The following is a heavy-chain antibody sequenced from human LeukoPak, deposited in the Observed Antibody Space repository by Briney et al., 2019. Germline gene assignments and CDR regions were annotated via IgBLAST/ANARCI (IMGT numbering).Heavy chain of an antibody. V-gene: IGHV1-18*01. CDR2: ISAYNGNT. D-gene: IGHD3-10*01. CDR3: AREALNYYGSGSSGYFDY. Sequence: ASVKVSCTASGYTFTSYGISWVRQAPGQGLEWMGWISAYNGNTNYAQKLQGRVTMTTDTSTSTAYMELRSLRSDDTAVYYCAREALNYYGSGSSGYFDYWGQGTLVTVSS. J-gene: IGHJ4*02. CDR1: GYTFTSYG.